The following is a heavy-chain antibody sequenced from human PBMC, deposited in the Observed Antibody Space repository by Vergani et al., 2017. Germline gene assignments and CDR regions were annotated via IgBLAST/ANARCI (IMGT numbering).Heavy chain of an antibody. CDR2: INPIDSKI. J-gene: IGHJ3*01. D-gene: IGHD3-10*01. CDR3: ASGGHGSENGGALQL. Sequence: EVMLVQSGAEVKKPGESLKISCKYSESSFISNEIAWVRQMSWKGLQWMGNINPIDSKIAYSPSFQGQAIMSLDKSITTAYLQWRSLQASDTATYFWASGGHGSENGGALQLWGQGTNITVSS. V-gene: IGHV5-51*03. CDR1: ESSFISNE.